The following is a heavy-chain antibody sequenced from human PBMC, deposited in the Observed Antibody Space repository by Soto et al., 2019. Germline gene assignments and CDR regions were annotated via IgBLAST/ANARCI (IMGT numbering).Heavy chain of an antibody. CDR1: GYAFTSYA. Sequence: GASSEVSCKASGYAFTSYAMHWVRQAPGQRLEWMGWINAGNGNTKYSQKFQGRVTITRDTSASTAYMELSSLRSEDTAVYYCASITIFGVVTPGYYYYGMDVWGQGTTVTVSS. J-gene: IGHJ6*02. D-gene: IGHD3-3*01. CDR2: INAGNGNT. CDR3: ASITIFGVVTPGYYYYGMDV. V-gene: IGHV1-3*01.